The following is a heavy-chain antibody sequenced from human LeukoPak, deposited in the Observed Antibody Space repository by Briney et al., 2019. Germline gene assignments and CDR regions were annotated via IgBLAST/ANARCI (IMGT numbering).Heavy chain of an antibody. CDR3: ARESHPYYFYYHMDV. CDR1: GLTFRNYV. Sequence: GGSLRLSCAASGLTFRNYVLHWVRQAPGKGLEGVALISFDGSNTYYADSVKGRFTISRDTSGNTLYLQMNSLGGEDTAVYYCARESHPYYFYYHMDVWGKGTTVTVSS. V-gene: IGHV3-30*04. CDR2: ISFDGSNT. J-gene: IGHJ6*03.